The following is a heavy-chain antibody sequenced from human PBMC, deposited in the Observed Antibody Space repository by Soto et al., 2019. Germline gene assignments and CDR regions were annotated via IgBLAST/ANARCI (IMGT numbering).Heavy chain of an antibody. CDR1: GFTFSSYW. Sequence: GGSLRLSCAASGFTFSSYWMSWVRQAPGKGLEWVANIKQDGSEKYYVDSVKGRFTISRDNAKNSLYLQMNSLRAEDTAVYYCARDRVYGDSLYYYYYGMDVWGQGTTVTVSS. CDR3: ARDRVYGDSLYYYYYGMDV. J-gene: IGHJ6*02. V-gene: IGHV3-7*01. CDR2: IKQDGSEK. D-gene: IGHD4-17*01.